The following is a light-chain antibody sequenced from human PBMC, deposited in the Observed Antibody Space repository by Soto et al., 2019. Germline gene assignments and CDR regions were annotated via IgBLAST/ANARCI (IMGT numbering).Light chain of an antibody. V-gene: IGKV3-20*01. CDR1: QSVSNND. CDR3: HHYSRSPPYT. Sequence: EIVLTQSPDTLSLSPGERATVSCRASQSVSNNDLAWYQQRPCQAPRLVLYGASTRPTGIPDRFSGSGSGKELTLTISRLELEDFAVYYCHHYSRSPPYTFGQGTKLDIK. J-gene: IGKJ2*01. CDR2: GAS.